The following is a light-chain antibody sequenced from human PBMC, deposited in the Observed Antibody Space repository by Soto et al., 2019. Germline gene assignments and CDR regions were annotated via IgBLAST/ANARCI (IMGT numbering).Light chain of an antibody. J-gene: IGLJ3*02. CDR1: SSNIGSNT. CDR3: AAWDDRLNGPV. Sequence: QSVLTQAPSASGTPGQRATISCSGSSSNIGSNTVNLYQQLPGTAPKLLFYSNNQRPSGVPDRFSGSKSGTSASLAISGLQSEDEADYYCAAWDDRLNGPVFGGGTQLTV. V-gene: IGLV1-44*01. CDR2: SNN.